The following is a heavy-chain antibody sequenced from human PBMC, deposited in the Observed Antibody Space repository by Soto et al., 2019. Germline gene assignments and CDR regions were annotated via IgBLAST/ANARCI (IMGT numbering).Heavy chain of an antibody. D-gene: IGHD3-22*01. CDR2: INSDGSST. J-gene: IGHJ6*02. CDR1: GFTFSSYW. CDR3: ARGLEYYYDSSGYYYYYYGMDV. Sequence: GGSLRLSCAASGFTFSSYWMHWVRQAPGKGLVWVSRINSDGSSTSYADSVKGRFTISRDNAKNTLYLQMNSLRAEDTAVYYCARGLEYYYDSSGYYYYYYGMDVWGQGTTVTVSS. V-gene: IGHV3-74*01.